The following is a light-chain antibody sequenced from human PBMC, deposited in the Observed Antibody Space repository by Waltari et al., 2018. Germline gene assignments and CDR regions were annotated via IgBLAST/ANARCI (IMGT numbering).Light chain of an antibody. CDR1: QGISYY. J-gene: IGKJ4*01. CDR3: QQHNSNPLT. V-gene: IGKV1-16*01. CDR2: KAS. Sequence: DIQMTQSPSSLSASVGDHLPLTCRASQGISYYLAWYQQIPGKAPKLLIYKASTLQSGVPSRFSGSGSGTDFTLTISSLQPEDFATYYCQQHNSNPLTFGGGTKVEIK.